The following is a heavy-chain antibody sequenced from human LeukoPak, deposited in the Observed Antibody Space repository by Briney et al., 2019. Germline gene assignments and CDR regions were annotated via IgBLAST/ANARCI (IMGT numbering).Heavy chain of an antibody. J-gene: IGHJ4*02. CDR2: VRDDGSKT. Sequence: GGSLRLSCTASGFTFSTYGMHWVRQAPGKGLEWVAFVRDDGSKTYYADSVKGRFTILRINSENTLYLQMNSLRPEDTAVYYCAKGGRFLEWLSFDYWGQGTLVTVSS. CDR1: GFTFSTYG. CDR3: AKGGRFLEWLSFDY. D-gene: IGHD3-3*01. V-gene: IGHV3-30*02.